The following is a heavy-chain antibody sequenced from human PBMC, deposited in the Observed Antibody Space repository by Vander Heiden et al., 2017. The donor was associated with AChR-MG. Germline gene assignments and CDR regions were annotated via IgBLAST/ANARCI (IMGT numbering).Heavy chain of an antibody. V-gene: IGHV3-23*01. D-gene: IGHD3-22*01. Sequence: EVQLLESGGGLVQPGGSLRLSCAASGFTFSSYAMSWVRQAPGKGLEWVSAIRGSGGSTYYADSVKGRFTISRDNSKNTLYLQMNSLRAEDTAVYYCAKAYYYDSSGYYCWGQGTLVTVSS. CDR3: AKAYYYDSSGYYC. J-gene: IGHJ4*02. CDR2: IRGSGGST. CDR1: GFTFSSYA.